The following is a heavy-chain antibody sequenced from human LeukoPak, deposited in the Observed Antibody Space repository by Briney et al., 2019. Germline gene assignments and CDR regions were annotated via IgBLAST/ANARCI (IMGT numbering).Heavy chain of an antibody. Sequence: GGSLRLSCAASGFTFSSYAMSWVRQAPGKGLEWVSAISGSGGSTYYADSVKGRFTISRDNSKNTLYLQMNSLRAEDTAVYYCAKDMHYYDSNGVHWFDPWGQGTLVTVSS. V-gene: IGHV3-23*01. CDR3: AKDMHYYDSNGVHWFDP. D-gene: IGHD3-22*01. CDR1: GFTFSSYA. CDR2: ISGSGGST. J-gene: IGHJ5*02.